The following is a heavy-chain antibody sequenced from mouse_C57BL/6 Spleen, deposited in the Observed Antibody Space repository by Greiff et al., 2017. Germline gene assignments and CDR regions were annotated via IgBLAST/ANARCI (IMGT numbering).Heavy chain of an antibody. J-gene: IGHJ4*01. D-gene: IGHD2-5*01. CDR1: GYTFTSYW. V-gene: IGHV1-55*01. CDR2: IYPGSGST. Sequence: QVQLQQPGAELVKPGASVQMSCKASGYTFTSYWITWVKQRPGQGLEWIGDIYPGSGSTNYNDKFKSKATLTVDTSSSTAYMQRSSLTSEDSAVYSCARDRYSNYVGYAMDYWGQGTSVTVSS. CDR3: ARDRYSNYVGYAMDY.